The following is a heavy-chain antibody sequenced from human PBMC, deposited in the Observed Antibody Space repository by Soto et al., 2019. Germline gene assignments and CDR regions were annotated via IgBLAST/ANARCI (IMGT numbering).Heavy chain of an antibody. D-gene: IGHD5-12*01. CDR1: GFTSSSYE. CDR3: TKEKSQMDSGYDAFDI. J-gene: IGHJ3*02. CDR2: MSASGGTI. V-gene: IGHV3-48*03. Sequence: GGSLRLSCAASGFTSSSYEMDWVRQAPGKGLEWVAYMSASGGTIFYADSVKGRFTISRDNADKSLYLQMNSLRAEDTAIYYCTKEKSQMDSGYDAFDIWGRGTMVTLSS.